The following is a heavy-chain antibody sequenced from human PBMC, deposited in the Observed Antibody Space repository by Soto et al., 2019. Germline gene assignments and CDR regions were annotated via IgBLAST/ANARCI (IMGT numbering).Heavy chain of an antibody. CDR1: GGSISSGGYY. CDR3: ARGSSIAGLYYGMDV. Sequence: QVQLQESGPGLVKPSQTLSLTCTVSGGSISSGGYYWTWIRQHPGTGLEWIGYNYYSGITYYNPSLKSRFTISLDTSKNQFSLKLSSVTAADTAVYYCARGSSIAGLYYGMDVWGQGTTVTVSS. D-gene: IGHD6-6*01. V-gene: IGHV4-31*03. J-gene: IGHJ6*02. CDR2: NYYSGIT.